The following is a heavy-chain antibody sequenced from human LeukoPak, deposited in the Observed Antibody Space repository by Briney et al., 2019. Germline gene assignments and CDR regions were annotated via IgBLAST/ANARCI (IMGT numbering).Heavy chain of an antibody. CDR2: IIPIFGTA. D-gene: IGHD2-15*01. V-gene: IGHV1-69*06. CDR3: GRGSCSGGSCYSFGMDV. CDR1: GGTFSSYA. Sequence: ASVKVSCKASGGTFSSYAISWVRQAPGQGLEWMGGIIPIFGTANYAQKFQGRVTITADKSTSTAYMELSSLRSEDTAVYYCGRGSCSGGSCYSFGMDVWGKGTTVTVSS. J-gene: IGHJ6*04.